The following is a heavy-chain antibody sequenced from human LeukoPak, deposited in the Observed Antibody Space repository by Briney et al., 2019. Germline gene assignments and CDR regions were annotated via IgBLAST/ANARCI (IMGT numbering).Heavy chain of an antibody. V-gene: IGHV3-21*01. D-gene: IGHD3-10*01. J-gene: IGHJ4*02. CDR1: GFTFSSYS. Sequence: PGGSLRLSCAASGFTFSSYSMNWVRQAPGKGLEWVSSISSSSSYIYYADSVKGRFTISRDNAKNSLYLQMNSLRAEDTAVYYCAREYYYGSGSYYPADYWGQGTLVTVSS. CDR3: AREYYYGSGSYYPADY. CDR2: ISSSSSYI.